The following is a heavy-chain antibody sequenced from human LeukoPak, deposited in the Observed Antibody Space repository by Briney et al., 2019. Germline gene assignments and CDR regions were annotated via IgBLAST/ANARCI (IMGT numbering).Heavy chain of an antibody. D-gene: IGHD2-2*01. Sequence: GGSLRLSCAASGFTFSSYAMSWVRQAPGKGLEWVSAISGSGGSTYYADSVKGRFTISRDNSKNTLYLQMNSLRAEDTAVYYCAKDPSDCSSTSCYARDYYYYMDVWGKGTTVTVSS. V-gene: IGHV3-23*01. CDR1: GFTFSSYA. J-gene: IGHJ6*03. CDR3: AKDPSDCSSTSCYARDYYYYMDV. CDR2: ISGSGGST.